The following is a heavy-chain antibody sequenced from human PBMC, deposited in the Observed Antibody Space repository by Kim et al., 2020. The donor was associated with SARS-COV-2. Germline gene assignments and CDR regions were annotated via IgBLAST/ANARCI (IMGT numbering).Heavy chain of an antibody. D-gene: IGHD3-10*02. CDR1: GFTFSSYA. J-gene: IGHJ4*02. V-gene: IGHV3-23*01. CDR3: AKITAICCACSVY. Sequence: GGSLRLSCAASGFTFSSYAMSWVRQAPGKGLEWVSSISGDSGKSYYANSVKGRFTISRDNPKSTLYLQMDNLRAEDTAVYYCAKITAICCACSVYWGQG. CDR2: ISGDSGKS.